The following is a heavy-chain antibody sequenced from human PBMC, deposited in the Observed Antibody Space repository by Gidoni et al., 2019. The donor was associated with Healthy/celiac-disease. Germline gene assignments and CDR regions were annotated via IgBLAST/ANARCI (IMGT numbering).Heavy chain of an antibody. J-gene: IGHJ4*02. CDR3: ASYSSAAAGTGAFDY. Sequence: QVQLVQSGGGVVEPGRSVRPFGAASGATVSSYGVNGVRQAPGKGLEGVAVIWYDGSNKYYADSLAGRFTISINNSKNTLYQQMNRLRAEHTAVYYGASYSSAAAGTGAFDYWGQGTLVTVSS. V-gene: IGHV3-33*03. D-gene: IGHD6-13*01. CDR2: IWYDGSNK. CDR1: GATVSSYG.